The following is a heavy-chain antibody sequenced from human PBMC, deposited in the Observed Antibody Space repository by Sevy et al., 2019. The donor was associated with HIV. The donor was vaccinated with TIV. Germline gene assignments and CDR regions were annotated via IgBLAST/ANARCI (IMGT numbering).Heavy chain of an antibody. Sequence: GGSLRLSCAASGFTLSTYSMNWVRQAPGKGLEWVSSISSRSSYIDYADSVKGRFTISRDNAKNSLYLQMNSLRAEDTAVYYCARGEWDVRPPSPADYWGQGTLVTVSS. D-gene: IGHD3-16*01. CDR3: ARGEWDVRPPSPADY. J-gene: IGHJ4*02. V-gene: IGHV3-21*01. CDR2: ISSRSSYI. CDR1: GFTLSTYS.